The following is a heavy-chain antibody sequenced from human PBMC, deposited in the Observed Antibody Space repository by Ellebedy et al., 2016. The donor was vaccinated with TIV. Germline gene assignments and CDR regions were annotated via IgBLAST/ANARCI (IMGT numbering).Heavy chain of an antibody. J-gene: IGHJ5*02. V-gene: IGHV3-7*01. D-gene: IGHD4-17*01. CDR2: IYQDGSEK. CDR3: ARRGSYGDYAVQVNSWFDT. Sequence: PGGSLRLSCVASGFTFRSYWMSWVRQAPGKGLEWVANIYQDGSEKYYVDSVTGRFTISRDNAKNSLYLQMDSLRVDDTAVYYCARRGSYGDYAVQVNSWFDTWGQGTLVTVSS. CDR1: GFTFRSYW.